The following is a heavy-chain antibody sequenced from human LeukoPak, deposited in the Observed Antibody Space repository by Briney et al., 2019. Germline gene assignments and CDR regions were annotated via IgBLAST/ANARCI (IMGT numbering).Heavy chain of an antibody. Sequence: GGSLRLSCAPSGFIFSDYWFHWVRQTPGQGLVWVAAINRDGTGTSHADSVRGRFTVSRDNAKNTLYLQLNSLRADDTAVYYCATTVYWGQGTLVTVSS. D-gene: IGHD4-11*01. CDR2: INRDGTGT. V-gene: IGHV3-74*01. CDR1: GFIFSDYW. J-gene: IGHJ4*02. CDR3: ATTVY.